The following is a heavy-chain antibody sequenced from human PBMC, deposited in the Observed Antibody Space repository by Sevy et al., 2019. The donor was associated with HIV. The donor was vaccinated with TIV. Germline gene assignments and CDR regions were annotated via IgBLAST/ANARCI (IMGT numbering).Heavy chain of an antibody. CDR2: ISGSGGST. V-gene: IGHV3-23*01. D-gene: IGHD3-22*01. CDR3: AKDTRRPRKITMIGGTFDY. Sequence: GGSLRLSCAASGFTFSSYAMSWVRQAPGKGLEWVSAISGSGGSTYYADSVKGRFTISRDNSKNTLYLQMNSLRAEDTAVYYCAKDTRRPRKITMIGGTFDYWGQGTLVTVSS. J-gene: IGHJ4*02. CDR1: GFTFSSYA.